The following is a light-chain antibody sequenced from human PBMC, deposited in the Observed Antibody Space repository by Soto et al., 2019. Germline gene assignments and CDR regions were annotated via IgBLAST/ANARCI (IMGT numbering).Light chain of an antibody. Sequence: EIVMTQSPATLSVSPGERATLSCRASQSVDTNLAWYQQKPGQAPRVLIYGASTRAAGIPARFSGSGSGTEFSLTISSLQSEDFAVYYCSQYDDWPPWTFGQGTKVEIK. CDR3: SQYDDWPPWT. CDR2: GAS. CDR1: QSVDTN. V-gene: IGKV3-15*01. J-gene: IGKJ1*01.